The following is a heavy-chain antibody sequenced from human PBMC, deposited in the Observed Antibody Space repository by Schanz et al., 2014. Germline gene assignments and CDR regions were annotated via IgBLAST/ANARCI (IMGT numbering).Heavy chain of an antibody. D-gene: IGHD5-12*01. J-gene: IGHJ4*02. V-gene: IGHV4-30-4*07. CDR3: ARARRDGYTFLGYYFDY. CDR2: IYYSGEST. CDR1: GGSISSVGFS. Sequence: QVQLQESGPGLVKPSQTLTLTCGVSGGSISSVGFSWSWIRQPPGKGLEWIGYIYYSGESTYYNPSLKSRVTIPIDPSKNQFSLKLTPVPAADTAVYYCARARRDGYTFLGYYFDYWGQGTLVTVSS.